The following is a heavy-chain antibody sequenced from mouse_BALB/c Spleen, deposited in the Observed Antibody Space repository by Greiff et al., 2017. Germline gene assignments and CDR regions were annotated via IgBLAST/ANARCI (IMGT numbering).Heavy chain of an antibody. J-gene: IGHJ3*01. CDR1: GYTFTSYY. Sequence: VQLQQSGAELVKPGASVKLSCKASGYTFTSYYMYWVKQRPGQGLEWIGGINPSNGGTNFNEKFKSKATLTVDKSSSTAYMQLSSLTSEDSAVYYCTVENYYDYGGWGQGTLVTVSA. V-gene: IGHV1S81*02. CDR2: INPSNGGT. D-gene: IGHD2-4*01. CDR3: TVENYYDYGG.